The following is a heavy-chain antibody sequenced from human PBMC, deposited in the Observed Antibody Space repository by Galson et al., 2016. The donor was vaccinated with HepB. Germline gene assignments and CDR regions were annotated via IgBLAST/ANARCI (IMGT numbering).Heavy chain of an antibody. CDR1: GYSFSGYY. Sequence: SVKVSCKASGYSFSGYYMHWIRQAPGQGLEWVGWISPNSGRTNYAQKFQGWVTMTRDTSISTMYMELSSLKSDDTAVYYCARYGSSSAADYWGQGTLVIVSS. CDR3: ARYGSSSAADY. V-gene: IGHV1-2*04. D-gene: IGHD6-6*01. CDR2: ISPNSGRT. J-gene: IGHJ4*02.